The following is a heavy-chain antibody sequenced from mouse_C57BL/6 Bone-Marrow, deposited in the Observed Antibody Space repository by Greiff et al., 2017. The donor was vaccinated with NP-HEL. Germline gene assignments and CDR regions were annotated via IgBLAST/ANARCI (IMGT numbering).Heavy chain of an antibody. D-gene: IGHD1-1*01. V-gene: IGHV5-4*01. CDR3: AREGGSSYDWYFDV. CDR1: GFTFSSYA. CDR2: ISDGGSYT. Sequence: EVQLVESGGGLVKPGGSLKLSCAASGFTFSSYAMSWVRQTPEKRLEWVATISDGGSYTYYPDNVKGRFTISRDKAKNNLYLQMSHLKSEDTAMYYCAREGGSSYDWYFDVWGTGTTVTVSS. J-gene: IGHJ1*03.